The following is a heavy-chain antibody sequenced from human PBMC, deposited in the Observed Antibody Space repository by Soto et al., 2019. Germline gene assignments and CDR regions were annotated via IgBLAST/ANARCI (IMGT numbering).Heavy chain of an antibody. J-gene: IGHJ6*02. CDR3: AKESGYYDSSGYPEYYCGMDV. D-gene: IGHD3-22*01. CDR1: GFTFSSYG. V-gene: IGHV3-30*18. Sequence: GGSLRLSCAASGFTFSSYGMHWVRQAPGKGLEWVAVISYDGSNKYYADSVKGRFTISRDNSKNTLYLQMNSLRAEDTAVYYCAKESGYYDSSGYPEYYCGMDVWGQGTTVTVSS. CDR2: ISYDGSNK.